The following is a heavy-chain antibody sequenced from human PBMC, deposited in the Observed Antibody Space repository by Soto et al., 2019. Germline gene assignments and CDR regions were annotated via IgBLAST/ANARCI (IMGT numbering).Heavy chain of an antibody. CDR3: ARDHSPPWSHSRIDAFDI. CDR2: IYYSGST. CDR1: GGSISRGGYY. V-gene: IGHV4-31*03. Sequence: QVQLQESGPGLVKPSQTLSLTCTVSGGSISRGGYYWSWIRQHPGKGLEWIGYIYYSGSTYYNPSLKSRVTISVDTSKNQFSLKLSSVTAADTAVYYCARDHSPPWSHSRIDAFDIWGQGTMVTVSS. J-gene: IGHJ3*02. D-gene: IGHD3-3*01.